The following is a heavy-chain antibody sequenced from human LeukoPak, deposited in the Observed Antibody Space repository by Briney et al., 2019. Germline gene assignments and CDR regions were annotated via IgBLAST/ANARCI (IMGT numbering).Heavy chain of an antibody. J-gene: IGHJ6*03. CDR2: ISAYNGNT. CDR3: ARVSGKAAAGNGYYYYMDV. CDR1: GYTFTSYG. Sequence: ASVKVSCKASGYTFTSYGISWVRQAPGQGLEWMGWISAYNGNTNYAQKFQGRVTITTDESTSTAYMELSSLRSEDTAVYYCARVSGKAAAGNGYYYYMDVWGKGTTVTASS. D-gene: IGHD6-13*01. V-gene: IGHV1-18*01.